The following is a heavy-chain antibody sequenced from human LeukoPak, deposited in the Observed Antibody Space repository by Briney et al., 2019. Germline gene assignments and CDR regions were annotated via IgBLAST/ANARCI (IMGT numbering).Heavy chain of an antibody. Sequence: GRSLRLSCAASGSTFSSYAMHWVRQAPGKGLEWVALISYDGGITYYADSVKGRFTISRDSSKNTLYLHMNSLRTEDTAVYYCARDPAGYTYGYWGYFDYWGQGILVTVSS. J-gene: IGHJ4*02. D-gene: IGHD5-18*01. CDR2: ISYDGGIT. V-gene: IGHV3-30-3*01. CDR3: ARDPAGYTYGYWGYFDY. CDR1: GSTFSSYA.